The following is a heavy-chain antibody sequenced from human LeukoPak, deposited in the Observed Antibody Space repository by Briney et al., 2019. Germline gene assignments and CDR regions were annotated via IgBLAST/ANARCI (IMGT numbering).Heavy chain of an antibody. J-gene: IGHJ4*02. CDR2: INHIGST. CDR1: GGSFSGYY. CDR3: ARGRMRITIFGVVINYYFDY. V-gene: IGHV4-34*01. Sequence: SETLSLTCAVYGGSFSGYYWSWIRQPPGKGLEWIGEINHIGSTNYNPSLKSRVTISVDTSKNQFSLKLSSVTAADTAVYYCARGRMRITIFGVVINYYFDYWGQGTLVTVSS. D-gene: IGHD3-3*01.